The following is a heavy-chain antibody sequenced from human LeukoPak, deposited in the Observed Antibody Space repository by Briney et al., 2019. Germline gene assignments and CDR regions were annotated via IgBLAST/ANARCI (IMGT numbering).Heavy chain of an antibody. J-gene: IGHJ3*02. D-gene: IGHD3-22*01. Sequence: SETLSLTCTVSGGSVSSGSYYWSWIRQPPGKGLEWIGYIYYSGSTNYNPSLKSRVTISVDRSKNQFSLKLSSVTAADTAVYYCARGPSYDSSGYYVAFDIWGQGTMVTVSS. CDR1: GGSVSSGSYY. V-gene: IGHV4-61*01. CDR3: ARGPSYDSSGYYVAFDI. CDR2: IYYSGST.